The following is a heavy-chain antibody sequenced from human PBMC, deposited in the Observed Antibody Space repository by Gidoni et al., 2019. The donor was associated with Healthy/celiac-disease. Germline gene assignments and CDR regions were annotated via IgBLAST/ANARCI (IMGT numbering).Heavy chain of an antibody. Sequence: QVQLVQSGAEVKKPGASVKVSCKASGYTFTGYYMHWVRQAPGQGLEWMGWINPNSGGTNYAQKFQGWVTMTRDTSISTAYMELSRLRSDDTAVYYCARDRGLLWFGELYTELYGMEVWGQGTTVTVSS. V-gene: IGHV1-2*04. D-gene: IGHD3-10*01. J-gene: IGHJ6*02. CDR2: INPNSGGT. CDR3: ARDRGLLWFGELYTELYGMEV. CDR1: GYTFTGYY.